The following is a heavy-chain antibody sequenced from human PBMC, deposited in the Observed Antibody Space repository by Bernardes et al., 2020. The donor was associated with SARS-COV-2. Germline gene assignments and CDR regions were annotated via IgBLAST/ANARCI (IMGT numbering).Heavy chain of an antibody. Sequence: GGSLRLSCAASGFTFSSYEMNWVRQAPGKGLEWVSYISSSGSTIYYADSVKGRFTISRDNAKNSLYLQMNSLRAEDTAVYYCARDGEGSSPLYYYYGMDVWGQGTTVTVSS. CDR3: ARDGEGSSPLYYYYGMDV. V-gene: IGHV3-48*03. CDR2: ISSSGSTI. D-gene: IGHD6-6*01. CDR1: GFTFSSYE. J-gene: IGHJ6*02.